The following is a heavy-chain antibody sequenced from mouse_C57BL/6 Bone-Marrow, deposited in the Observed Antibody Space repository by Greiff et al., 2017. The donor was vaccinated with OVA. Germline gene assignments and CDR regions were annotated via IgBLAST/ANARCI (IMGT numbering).Heavy chain of an antibody. V-gene: IGHV5-12*01. D-gene: IGHD2-12*01. Sequence: EVKLVESGGGLVQPGGSLKLSCAASGFTFSDYYMYWVRQTPEKRLEWVAYISNGGGSTYYPDTVKGRFPISRDNATNTLYLQMSRLKSEDTALYYCARQSYTTGGYYAMDDWGQGTSVTVSS. J-gene: IGHJ4*01. CDR1: GFTFSDYY. CDR3: ARQSYTTGGYYAMDD. CDR2: ISNGGGST.